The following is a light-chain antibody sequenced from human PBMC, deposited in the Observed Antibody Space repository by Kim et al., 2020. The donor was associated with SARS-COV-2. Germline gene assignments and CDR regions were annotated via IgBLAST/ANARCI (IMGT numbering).Light chain of an antibody. CDR3: NSRDSSGNHLV. V-gene: IGLV3-19*01. Sequence: LGQTVRITCQGDSLKNYYASWYQQKPRQAPVVVIYGRNDRPSGIPDRFSGSNSGNTASLTITGAQAEDEANYYCNSRDSSGNHLVFGGGTKLTVL. CDR2: GRN. J-gene: IGLJ3*02. CDR1: SLKNYY.